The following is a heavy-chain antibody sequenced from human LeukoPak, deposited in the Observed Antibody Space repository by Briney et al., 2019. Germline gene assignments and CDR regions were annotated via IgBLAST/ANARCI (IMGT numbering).Heavy chain of an antibody. J-gene: IGHJ4*02. V-gene: IGHV3-30*02. Sequence: GGSLRLSCAASGFTFSRYGMHWVRQAPGKGLEWVAFIRYDGTDKYYADSVKGRFTISGDNSRNTLYLQMNSLRAEDTAVFYCAKIGAVAGHFDYWGQGTLVTVSS. CDR2: IRYDGTDK. CDR1: GFTFSRYG. CDR3: AKIGAVAGHFDY. D-gene: IGHD6-19*01.